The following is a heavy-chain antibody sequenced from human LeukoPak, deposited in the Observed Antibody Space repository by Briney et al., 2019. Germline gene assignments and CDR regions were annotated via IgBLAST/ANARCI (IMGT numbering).Heavy chain of an antibody. D-gene: IGHD3-22*01. J-gene: IGHJ4*02. CDR1: GGSFSGYY. V-gene: IGHV4-34*01. CDR2: INHSGST. CDR3: ASNYYDSSGYQQN. Sequence: SETLSLTCAVYGGSFSGYYWSWIRQPPGKGLEWIGEINHSGSTNYNPSLKSRVTISVDTSKNQSSLKLSSVTAADTAVYYCASNYYDSSGYQQNWGQGTLVTVSS.